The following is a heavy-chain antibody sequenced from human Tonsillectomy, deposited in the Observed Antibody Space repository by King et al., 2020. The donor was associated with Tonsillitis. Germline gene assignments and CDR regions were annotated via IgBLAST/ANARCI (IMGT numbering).Heavy chain of an antibody. D-gene: IGHD2-2*01. CDR3: ASKFCTTTSCHVDY. CDR1: GYTFIDYY. Sequence: QLVQSGAEVRKPGASVKVSCTVSGYTFIDYYIHWVRQAPGQGLEWMGWINPKTGVTNSAQRFQGRVTLTRDSSISSAYMQLTSLRSDDTALYYCASKFCTTTSCHVDYWGQGTLVTVSS. CDR2: INPKTGVT. J-gene: IGHJ4*02. V-gene: IGHV1-2*02.